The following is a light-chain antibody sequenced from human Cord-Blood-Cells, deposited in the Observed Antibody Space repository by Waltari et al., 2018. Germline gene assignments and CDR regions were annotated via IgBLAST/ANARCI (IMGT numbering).Light chain of an antibody. CDR1: QSVSSY. V-gene: IGKV3-11*01. Sequence: EIVLTQSPATLSLSPGARATLSCRASQSVSSYLAWYQQTPGQAPRLLIYDASNRATGIPARFSGSGSGTDLTLTISSLEPEDFAVYYCQQRSNWPITFGQGTRLEIK. CDR2: DAS. CDR3: QQRSNWPIT. J-gene: IGKJ5*01.